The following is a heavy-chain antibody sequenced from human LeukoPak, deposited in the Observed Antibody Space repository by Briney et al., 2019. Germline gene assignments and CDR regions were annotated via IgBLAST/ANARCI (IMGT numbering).Heavy chain of an antibody. J-gene: IGHJ4*02. Sequence: PSETLSLTCNVSGGSIKSISYYWGWVHQPPGKGLEWIGSVYYNGNTYYSPSLKSRLTISVDTSKNQFSLKMTSVTAADTALYFCAGHRIVTSGIDCWGQGTLVAVSS. V-gene: IGHV4-39*01. CDR1: GGSIKSISYY. D-gene: IGHD1-26*01. CDR2: VYYNGNT. CDR3: AGHRIVTSGIDC.